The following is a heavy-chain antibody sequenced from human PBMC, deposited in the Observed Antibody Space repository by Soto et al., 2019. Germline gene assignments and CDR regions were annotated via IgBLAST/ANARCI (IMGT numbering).Heavy chain of an antibody. Sequence: VQLVQYGDEVKRPGASVKVSCKTSGYTFTSYGVTWVRQAPGQGLEWMAWISVHSGKTKFAESLRGRVTLTTDTSTSTAYMELRSLRSYDTAVYYCARDDFGVALFYYHGMDVWGQGTTVIVSS. V-gene: IGHV1-18*01. D-gene: IGHD3-3*01. CDR2: ISVHSGKT. J-gene: IGHJ6*02. CDR3: ARDDFGVALFYYHGMDV. CDR1: GYTFTSYG.